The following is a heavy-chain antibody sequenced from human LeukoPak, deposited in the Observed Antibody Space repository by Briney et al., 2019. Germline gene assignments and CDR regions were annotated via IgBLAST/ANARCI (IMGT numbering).Heavy chain of an antibody. CDR3: ARESGNGYSSGWYPYYYYGMDV. CDR1: GLTFSSYD. J-gene: IGHJ6*02. D-gene: IGHD6-19*01. CDR2: IGVAANT. Sequence: GGSLRLSCAASGLTFSSYDMHWVRQATGKGLEWVSAIGVAANTFYSGSVKGRLTISRENAKNSLYLLMTSLRAEDTAVYYCARESGNGYSSGWYPYYYYGMDVWGQGTTVTVSS. V-gene: IGHV3-13*01.